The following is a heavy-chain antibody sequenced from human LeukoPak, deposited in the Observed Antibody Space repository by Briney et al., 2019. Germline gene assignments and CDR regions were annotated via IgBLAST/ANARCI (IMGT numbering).Heavy chain of an antibody. D-gene: IGHD3-10*01. CDR1: GYSFTSYW. V-gene: IGHV5-51*01. CDR2: IYPGDSDT. J-gene: IGHJ5*02. CDR3: ARGLLWFGELLYFWFDP. Sequence: GESLKISCKGSGYSFTSYWIGWVRQMPGKGLEWMGIIYPGDSDTRYSPSFQGQVTISADKSISTAYLQWSSLKASDTAMYYCARGLLWFGELLYFWFDPWGQGTLVTVSS.